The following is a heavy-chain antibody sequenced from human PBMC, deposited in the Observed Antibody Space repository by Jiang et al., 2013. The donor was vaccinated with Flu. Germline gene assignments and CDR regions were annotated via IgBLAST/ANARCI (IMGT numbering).Heavy chain of an antibody. V-gene: IGHV4-59*01. CDR2: IYYSGST. CDR1: GGSISSYY. CDR3: AREIYGDYVVNWFDP. D-gene: IGHD4-17*01. Sequence: GLVKPSETLSLTCTVSGGSISSYYWSWIRQPPGKGLEWIGYIYYSGSTNYNPSLKSRVTISVDTSKNQFSLKLSSVTAADTAVYYCAREIYGDYVVNWFDPWGQGTLVTVSS. J-gene: IGHJ5*02.